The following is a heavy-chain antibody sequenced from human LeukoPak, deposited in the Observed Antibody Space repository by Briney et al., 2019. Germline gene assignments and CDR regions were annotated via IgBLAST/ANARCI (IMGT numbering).Heavy chain of an antibody. V-gene: IGHV1-69*01. D-gene: IGHD7-27*01. CDR3: ARGMTNWGTAFDY. CDR1: GGTFSSYA. Sequence: ASVKVSCKASGGTFSSYAISWVRQAPGQGLEWMGGIIPIFGTANYAQKFQGRVTITADESASTAYMELSSLRSEDTAVYYCARGMTNWGTAFDYWGQGTLVTVSS. CDR2: IIPIFGTA. J-gene: IGHJ4*02.